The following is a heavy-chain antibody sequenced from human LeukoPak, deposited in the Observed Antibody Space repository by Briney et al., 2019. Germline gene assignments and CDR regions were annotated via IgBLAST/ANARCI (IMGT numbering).Heavy chain of an antibody. CDR2: MNPNNGNT. CDR3: ARALAGTAELDV. D-gene: IGHD1-1*01. CDR1: GYTFTSYD. V-gene: IGHV1-8*01. J-gene: IGHJ6*04. Sequence: ASVKVSCKASGYTFTSYDIHWVRQATGQGLEWMGRMNPNNGNTGDAQKFQGRVTMTRDPSISTAYMELSSLRSEDTGVYFCARALAGTAELDVWGKETTVTVSS.